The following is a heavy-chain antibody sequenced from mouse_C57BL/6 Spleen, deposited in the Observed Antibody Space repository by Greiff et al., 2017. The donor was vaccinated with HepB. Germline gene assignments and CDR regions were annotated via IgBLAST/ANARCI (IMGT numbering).Heavy chain of an antibody. J-gene: IGHJ4*01. D-gene: IGHD3-2*02. Sequence: EVQLQQSGPELVKPGASVKISCKASGYTFTDYYMNWVKQSHGKSLEWIGDINPNNGGTSYNQKFKGKATLTVDKSSSTAYMELRSLTSEDSAVYYCALTAQATFSYAMDYWGQGTSVTVSS. CDR1: GYTFTDYY. CDR2: INPNNGGT. CDR3: ALTAQATFSYAMDY. V-gene: IGHV1-26*01.